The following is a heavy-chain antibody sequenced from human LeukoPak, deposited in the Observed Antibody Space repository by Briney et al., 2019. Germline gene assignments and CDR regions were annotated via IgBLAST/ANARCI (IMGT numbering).Heavy chain of an antibody. CDR3: AKDDGATVTTKFDY. Sequence: GGSLRLSCAASGFTFNRYNMNWVRRAPGKGLEWVSSISTSSSYIYYADSVRGRFTISRDNAKNSLYLQMNSLRAEDTAVYYCAKDDGATVTTKFDYWGQGTLVTVSS. V-gene: IGHV3-21*01. D-gene: IGHD4-17*01. J-gene: IGHJ4*02. CDR1: GFTFNRYN. CDR2: ISTSSSYI.